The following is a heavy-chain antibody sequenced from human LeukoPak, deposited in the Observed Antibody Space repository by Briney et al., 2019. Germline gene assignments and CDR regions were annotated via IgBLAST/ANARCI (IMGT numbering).Heavy chain of an antibody. V-gene: IGHV3-23*01. Sequence: HPGGTLRLSCAASGFTFSRYGMSWDRQAPGKGLEWVSAISGSGGSTYYADSVKGRFTISRDNSKNTLYLQMNSLRAEDTAVYYCASLSPIYGDLYYFDYWGQGTLVTVSS. CDR1: GFTFSRYG. CDR3: ASLSPIYGDLYYFDY. D-gene: IGHD4-17*01. CDR2: ISGSGGST. J-gene: IGHJ4*02.